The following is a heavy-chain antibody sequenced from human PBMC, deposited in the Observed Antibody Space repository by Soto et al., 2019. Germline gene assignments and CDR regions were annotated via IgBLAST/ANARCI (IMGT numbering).Heavy chain of an antibody. D-gene: IGHD4-17*01. J-gene: IGHJ3*02. Sequence: ASVKVSCKASGYTFTSYYIHWVRQAPGQGLEWMGIINPSGGSTTYAQKFQGRVTMTRDTSASTVYMELSSLRSEDTAVYYCTRAPSYGAFDIWGQGTMVTVSS. CDR2: INPSGGST. CDR1: GYTFTSYY. V-gene: IGHV1-46*03. CDR3: TRAPSYGAFDI.